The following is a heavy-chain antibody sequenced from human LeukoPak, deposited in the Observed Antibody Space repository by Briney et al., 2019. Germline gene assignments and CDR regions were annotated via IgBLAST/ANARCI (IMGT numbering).Heavy chain of an antibody. CDR2: ISGSGGST. CDR3: ATEVVGYGDVHYFDS. Sequence: GGSLRLSCAASGFTFSSYAMSWVRQAPGKGLEWVSAISGSGGSTYYADSVKGRFTISRDNSKNTLYLQMNSLRAEDTAVYYCATEVVGYGDVHYFDSWGQGTLVTVSS. CDR1: GFTFSSYA. V-gene: IGHV3-23*01. J-gene: IGHJ4*02. D-gene: IGHD4-17*01.